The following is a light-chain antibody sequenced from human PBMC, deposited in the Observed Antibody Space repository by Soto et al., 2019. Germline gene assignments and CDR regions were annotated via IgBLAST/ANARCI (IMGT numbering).Light chain of an antibody. J-gene: IGKJ2*01. V-gene: IGKV3-20*01. Sequence: EIVLTQSPGTLYLSPGERATLSCRASQSVSSSYLAWYQQKPGQAPRLLIYGASSRATGIPDRFSGGGSGTDFTLTIGRLEPEDFAVYYCQQYGSSPYTFGQGTKLEIK. CDR2: GAS. CDR3: QQYGSSPYT. CDR1: QSVSSSY.